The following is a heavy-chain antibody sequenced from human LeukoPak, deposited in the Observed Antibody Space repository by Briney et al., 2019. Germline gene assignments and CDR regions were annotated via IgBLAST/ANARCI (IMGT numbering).Heavy chain of an antibody. J-gene: IGHJ4*02. CDR3: ARAPGRYDMRNFDY. CDR2: IYYSGST. Sequence: SETLSLTCTVSGGSISSGDYYWSWIRQPPGKGLEWIGYIYYSGSTYYNPSLKSRVTISVDTSKNQFSLKLSSVTAADTAVYYRARAPGRYDMRNFDYWGQGTLVTVSS. CDR1: GGSISSGDYY. V-gene: IGHV4-30-4*01. D-gene: IGHD3-9*01.